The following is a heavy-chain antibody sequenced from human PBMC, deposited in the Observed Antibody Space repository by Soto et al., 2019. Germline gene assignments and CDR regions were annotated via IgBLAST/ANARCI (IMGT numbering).Heavy chain of an antibody. Sequence: QVQLVESGGGVVQPGRSLRLSCAASGFTFSSYGVHWVRQAPGKGLEWVAVISYDGSNKYYADSVKGRFTISRDNSKNTLYLQMNSLRAEDTAVYYCAKDLLWFGELSLYYMDVWGKGTTVTVSS. CDR2: ISYDGSNK. J-gene: IGHJ6*03. V-gene: IGHV3-30*18. D-gene: IGHD3-10*01. CDR1: GFTFSSYG. CDR3: AKDLLWFGELSLYYMDV.